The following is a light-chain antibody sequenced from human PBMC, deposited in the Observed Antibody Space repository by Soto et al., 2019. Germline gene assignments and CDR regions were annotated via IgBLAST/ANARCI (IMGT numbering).Light chain of an antibody. CDR3: QQYYSYPPT. V-gene: IGKV1-8*01. CDR1: QRIGSW. CDR2: AAS. J-gene: IGKJ1*01. Sequence: TLLTPSTSTLAASRGDRVTIVFRASQRIGSWLAWYQQKPGKAPELLIYAASTLQSGVPSRFSGSGSGTDFTLTISCLQSEDFATYYCQQYYSYPPTFGQGTKVDI.